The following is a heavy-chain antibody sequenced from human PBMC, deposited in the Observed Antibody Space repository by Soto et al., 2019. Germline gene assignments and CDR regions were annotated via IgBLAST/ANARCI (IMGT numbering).Heavy chain of an antibody. V-gene: IGHV1-2*02. Sequence: QVLLLQSGAEVKKPGASVKVSCKASGYTFSGFYMHWVRQAPGQGLEWMGWINPSYGGTKYAEKFQGRVTMTRDTSISTAYVELSRLTSDDTAVYYCASAAVTGTAGLDFWGQGTLVTVSS. D-gene: IGHD6-19*01. J-gene: IGHJ4*02. CDR3: ASAAVTGTAGLDF. CDR2: INPSYGGT. CDR1: GYTFSGFY.